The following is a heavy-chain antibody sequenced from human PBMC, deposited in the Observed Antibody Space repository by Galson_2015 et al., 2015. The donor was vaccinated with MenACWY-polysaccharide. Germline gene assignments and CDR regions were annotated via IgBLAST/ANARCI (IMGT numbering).Heavy chain of an antibody. V-gene: IGHV3-23*01. CDR3: AKDLHWYGMDV. CDR2: LSKSGADT. CDR1: GFTFNNYY. J-gene: IGHJ6*02. D-gene: IGHD3/OR15-3a*01. Sequence: SLRLSCAAYGFTFNNYYMAWVRQAPGKGPKWVSALSKSGADTFYADSVRGRFTISRDNSQNTLYLHMNSLRLEDTAIYYCAKDLHWYGMDVWGHGTTVTVSS.